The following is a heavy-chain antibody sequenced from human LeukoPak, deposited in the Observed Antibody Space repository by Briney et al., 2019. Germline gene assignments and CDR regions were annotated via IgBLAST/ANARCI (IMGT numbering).Heavy chain of an antibody. V-gene: IGHV3-48*03. CDR1: GFTFSSYW. Sequence: PGGSLRLSCAASGFTFSSYWMSWVRQAPGTGLEWVSYIGGSGRTIFYADSVKGRFTISRDNAKNSLYLQMNSLRAEDTAVYYCATLIVGGGDHWGQGTLVTVSS. J-gene: IGHJ4*02. CDR3: ATLIVGGGDH. D-gene: IGHD1-26*01. CDR2: IGGSGRTI.